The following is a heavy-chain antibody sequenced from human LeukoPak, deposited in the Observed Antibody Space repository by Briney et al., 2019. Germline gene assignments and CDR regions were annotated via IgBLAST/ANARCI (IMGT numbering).Heavy chain of an antibody. V-gene: IGHV3-30-3*01. J-gene: IGHJ4*02. CDR1: GFSFSSYA. D-gene: IGHD2-2*01. CDR2: ISDDGNNK. Sequence: GGSLRLSCAASGFSFSSYAMHWVRQAPGKGLEWMATISDDGNNKYYADSVKGRFTISRDNSKNTLFLLMNSLRAEDTAVYYCARADIVVVPAHWGQGTLVTVSS. CDR3: ARADIVVVPAH.